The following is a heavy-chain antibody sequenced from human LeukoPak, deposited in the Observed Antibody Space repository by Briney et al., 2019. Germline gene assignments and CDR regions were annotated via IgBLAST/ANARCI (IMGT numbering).Heavy chain of an antibody. J-gene: IGHJ6*02. CDR2: ISYDGDNK. D-gene: IGHD3-10*01. CDR1: GFTFSTYG. Sequence: GGSLRLSCAASGFTFSTYGMHWVRQAPGKGLEWVAVISYDGDNKYYADSVKGRFTISRDNSKNTLYLQMNSLRAEDTAVYYCARGLHYYYYGMDVWGQGTTVTVSS. V-gene: IGHV3-30*03. CDR3: ARGLHYYYYGMDV.